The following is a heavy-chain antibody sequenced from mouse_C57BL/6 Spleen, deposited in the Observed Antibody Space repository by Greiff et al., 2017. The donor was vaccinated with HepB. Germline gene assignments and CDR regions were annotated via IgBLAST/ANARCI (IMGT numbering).Heavy chain of an antibody. V-gene: IGHV3-1*01. CDR3: ARADYYGSRGFDY. J-gene: IGHJ2*01. CDR2: ISYSGST. Sequence: EVQLLESGPGMVKPSQSLSLTCTVTGYSITSGYDWHWIRHFPGNKLEWMGYISYSGSTNYNPSLKSRISITHDTSKNHFFLKLNSVTTEDTATYYCARADYYGSRGFDYWGQGTTLTVSS. D-gene: IGHD1-1*01. CDR1: GYSITSGYD.